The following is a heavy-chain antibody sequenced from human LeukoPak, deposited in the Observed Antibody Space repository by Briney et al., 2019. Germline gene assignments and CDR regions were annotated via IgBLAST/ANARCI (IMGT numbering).Heavy chain of an antibody. J-gene: IGHJ3*01. V-gene: IGHV1-3*01. D-gene: IGHD2-15*01. CDR3: ARARSYSQRAFDL. Sequence: FQGRVTITRDTSTSTTYMELSSLRFEDTAVYFCARARSYSQRAFDLWGQGTLVTVS.